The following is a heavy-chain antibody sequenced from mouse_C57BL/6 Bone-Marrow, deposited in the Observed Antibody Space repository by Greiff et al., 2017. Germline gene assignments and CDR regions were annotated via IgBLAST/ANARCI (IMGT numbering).Heavy chain of an antibody. V-gene: IGHV1-59*01. D-gene: IGHD1-1*01. J-gene: IGHJ2*01. CDR1: GYTFTSYW. CDR2: IDPSDSYT. CDR3: ARRTFITTVANYFDY. Sequence: QVQLQQPGAELVRPGTSVKLSCKASGYTFTSYWMHWVKQRPGQGLEWIGVIDPSDSYTNYNQKFKGKATLTVDTSSSTAYMQLSSLTSEDSAVYYCARRTFITTVANYFDYWGQGTTLTVSS.